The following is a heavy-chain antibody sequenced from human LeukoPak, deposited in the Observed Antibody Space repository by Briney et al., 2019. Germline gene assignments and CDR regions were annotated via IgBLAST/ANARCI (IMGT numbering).Heavy chain of an antibody. J-gene: IGHJ4*02. V-gene: IGHV3-23*01. Sequence: GGSLRLSCAASGFTFSSYGMSWVRQAPGKGLEWVSGISGNGGITYYADSVKGRFTISRDNSKNTLYLQMNSLRAEDTALYYCAKTGSWGSSNYYFDYWGQGTLVTVSS. D-gene: IGHD2-15*01. CDR3: AKTGSWGSSNYYFDY. CDR2: ISGNGGIT. CDR1: GFTFSSYG.